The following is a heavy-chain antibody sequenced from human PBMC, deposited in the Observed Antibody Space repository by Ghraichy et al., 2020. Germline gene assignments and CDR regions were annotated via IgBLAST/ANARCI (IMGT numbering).Heavy chain of an antibody. J-gene: IGHJ5*02. CDR3: ARRSRVGIAAPPRGVDP. V-gene: IGHV4-39*01. D-gene: IGHD6-13*01. CDR2: IYYSGST. Sequence: SETLSLTCTVSGGSISSSSYYWGWIRQPPGNGLEWIGSIYYSGSTYYNPSLKSRVTTSVDTSKNQFSLKLSSVTAADTAVYYCARRSRVGIAAPPRGVDPWGQGTLVTVSS. CDR1: GGSISSSSYY.